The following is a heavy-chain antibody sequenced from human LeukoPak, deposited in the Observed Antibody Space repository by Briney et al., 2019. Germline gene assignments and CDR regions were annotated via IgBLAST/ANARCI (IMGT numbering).Heavy chain of an antibody. D-gene: IGHD5-12*01. CDR1: GDSVSSNSAA. CDR3: AREGLEDIVAPYGMDV. J-gene: IGHJ6*02. V-gene: IGHV6-1*01. CDR2: TYYRSKWYN. Sequence: SQTLSLTCSISGDSVSSNSAAWNWIRQSPSRGLEWLGRTYYRSKWYNDYAVSVKSRITINPDTSKNQFSLQLNSVTPEDTAVYYCAREGLEDIVAPYGMDVWGQGTTVTVSS.